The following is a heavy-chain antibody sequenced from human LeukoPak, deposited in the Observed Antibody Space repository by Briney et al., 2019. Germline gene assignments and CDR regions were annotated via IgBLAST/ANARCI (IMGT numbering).Heavy chain of an antibody. J-gene: IGHJ6*02. V-gene: IGHV1-2*04. CDR2: INPNSGGT. CDR3: ARDMIGCSSTSCPYYYYYGMDV. CDR1: GYTFTGYY. Sequence: ASVKVSCKASGYTFTGYYMHWVRRAPGQGLEWMGWINPNSGGTNYAQKFQGWVTMTRDTSISTAYMELSRLRSDDTAVYYCARDMIGCSSTSCPYYYYYGMDVWGQGTTVAVSS. D-gene: IGHD2-2*01.